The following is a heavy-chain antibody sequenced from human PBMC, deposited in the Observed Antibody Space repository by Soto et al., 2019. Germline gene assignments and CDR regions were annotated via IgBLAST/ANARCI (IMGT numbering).Heavy chain of an antibody. D-gene: IGHD1-26*01. J-gene: IGHJ6*03. Sequence: QGLEWMGWMNPNSGNTGYAQKFQGRVTMTRNTSISTAYMELSSLRSEDTAVYYCATRFGLGYYYYYMDVWGKGTTVTVSS. CDR2: MNPNSGNT. V-gene: IGHV1-8*01. CDR3: ATRFGLGYYYYYMDV.